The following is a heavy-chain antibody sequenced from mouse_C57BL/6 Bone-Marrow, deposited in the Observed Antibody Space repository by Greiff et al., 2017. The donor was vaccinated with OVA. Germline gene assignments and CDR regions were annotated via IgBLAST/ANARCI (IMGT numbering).Heavy chain of an antibody. Sequence: VQLQQSGTVLARPGASVKMSCTTSGYTFTSYWMHWVKQRPGQGLEWIGAIYPGNSDTSYNQKFKGKAKLTAVTSASTAYMELSSLTNEDSAVYYCTRRELPFYYAMDYWGQGTSVTVSS. V-gene: IGHV1-5*01. CDR2: IYPGNSDT. CDR1: GYTFTSYW. D-gene: IGHD2-1*01. CDR3: TRRELPFYYAMDY. J-gene: IGHJ4*01.